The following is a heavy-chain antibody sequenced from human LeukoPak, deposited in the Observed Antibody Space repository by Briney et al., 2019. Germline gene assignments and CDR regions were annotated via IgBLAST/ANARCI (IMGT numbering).Heavy chain of an antibody. CDR3: ARVWYSTHY. D-gene: IGHD6-13*01. J-gene: IGHJ4*02. V-gene: IGHV3-23*01. CDR1: GLTFSSYG. Sequence: PGGSLRLSCAASGLTFSSYGMSWVRQAPGAGLEWVSNIGASGDKTYYAGSVKGRFTISRDNAKNSLYLQMNSLRAEDTAVYYCARVWYSTHYWGQGTLVTVSS. CDR2: IGASGDKT.